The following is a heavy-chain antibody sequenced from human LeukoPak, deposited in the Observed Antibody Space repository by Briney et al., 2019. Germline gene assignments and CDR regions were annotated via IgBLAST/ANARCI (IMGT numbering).Heavy chain of an antibody. CDR1: GFTFSSYA. D-gene: IGHD1-1*01. J-gene: IGHJ6*03. CDR3: ARVPPTGRFYYYYYMDV. Sequence: GGSLRLSCAASGFTFSSYAMHWVRQAPGKGLEWVAVISYDGSNKYYADSVKGRFTISRDNAKNSLYLQMNSLRAEDTAVYYCARVPPTGRFYYYYYMDVWGKGTTVTVSS. V-gene: IGHV3-30*04. CDR2: ISYDGSNK.